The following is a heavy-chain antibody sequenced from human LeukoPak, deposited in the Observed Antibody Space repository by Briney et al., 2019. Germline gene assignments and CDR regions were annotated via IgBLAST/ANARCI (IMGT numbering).Heavy chain of an antibody. Sequence: SGGSLRLSCVASGVTFSTYWMHWVCHAPAKGLEWVSRINGDGSSTSYADSVKGRFTISRDNAKNTVYLQMNSLRVEDTAVYYCIRDFGSVGATNAFDIWGQGTMVTVSS. CDR1: GVTFSTYW. CDR2: INGDGSST. J-gene: IGHJ3*02. V-gene: IGHV3-74*01. D-gene: IGHD1-26*01. CDR3: IRDFGSVGATNAFDI.